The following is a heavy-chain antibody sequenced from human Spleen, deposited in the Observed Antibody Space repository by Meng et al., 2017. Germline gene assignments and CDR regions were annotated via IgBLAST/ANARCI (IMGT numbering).Heavy chain of an antibody. V-gene: IGHV1-3*01. J-gene: IGHJ4*02. CDR2: IRVGNDET. Sequence: QAQLVQSGAEVKKPGASVKVSCKASGYSFTNYAIHWVRQAPGQRLEWMGWIRVGNDETHYSQKFQGRVTISRDTSASTAYMELSSLRSEDTAIYYCARDLNGDRGIYFDYWGQGTLVTVSS. CDR3: ARDLNGDRGIYFDY. D-gene: IGHD3-10*01. CDR1: GYSFTNYA.